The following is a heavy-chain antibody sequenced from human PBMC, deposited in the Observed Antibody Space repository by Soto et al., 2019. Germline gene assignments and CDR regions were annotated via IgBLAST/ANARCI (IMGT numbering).Heavy chain of an antibody. CDR2: IFSNDEK. CDR3: ARIPYDSTGYYSPY. Sequence: SGPTLVNPTETLTLTCTVSGFSLRNSRMGVSWIRQPPGKALEWLAHIFSNDEKSYSTSLKSRLTISKDTSKSQVVLTMTNMDPVDTATYYCARIPYDSTGYYSPYWGQGTLVTVSS. CDR1: GFSLRNSRMG. D-gene: IGHD3-22*01. J-gene: IGHJ4*01. V-gene: IGHV2-26*01.